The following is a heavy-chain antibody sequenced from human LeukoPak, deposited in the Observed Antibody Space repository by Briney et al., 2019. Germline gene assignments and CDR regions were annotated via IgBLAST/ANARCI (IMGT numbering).Heavy chain of an antibody. D-gene: IGHD1-7*01. J-gene: IGHJ6*03. V-gene: IGHV3-30-3*01. CDR2: ISYDGSNK. CDR1: GFTFSSYA. CDR3: ARSGDNWNYEFRFYYYYYMDV. Sequence: GRSLRLSCAASGFTFSSYAMHWVRQAPGKGLEWVAVISYDGSNKYYADSVKGRFTISRDNSKNTLYLQMNSLRAEDTAVYYCARSGDNWNYEFRFYYYYYMDVWGKGTTVTVSS.